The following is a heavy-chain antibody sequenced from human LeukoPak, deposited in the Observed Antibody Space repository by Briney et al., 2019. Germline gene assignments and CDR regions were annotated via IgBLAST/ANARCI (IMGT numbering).Heavy chain of an antibody. D-gene: IGHD6-6*01. CDR1: GFTFSYYG. V-gene: IGHV3-33*01. CDR3: ARVHFSSSPYFDY. Sequence: GGSLRLSCAASGFTFSYYGMHWVRQAPGKGLEWVAVIWYDGSNKYYADSVEGRFTISRDNSKNTLYLQMNSLRAEDTAVYYCARVHFSSSPYFDYWGQGTLVTVSS. CDR2: IWYDGSNK. J-gene: IGHJ4*02.